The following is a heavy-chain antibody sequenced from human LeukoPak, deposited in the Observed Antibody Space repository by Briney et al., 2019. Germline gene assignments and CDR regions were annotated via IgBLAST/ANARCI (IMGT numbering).Heavy chain of an antibody. D-gene: IGHD4-23*01. CDR2: IYYSGST. CDR1: GGSFSGYY. Sequence: SETLSLTCAVYGGSFSGYYWGWIRQPPGKGLEWIGSIYYSGSTYYNPSLKSRVTISVDTSKNQFSLNLNSVTAADTAVYYCAYGSNSAADHWGQGTLVTVSS. J-gene: IGHJ4*02. V-gene: IGHV4-39*01. CDR3: AYGSNSAADH.